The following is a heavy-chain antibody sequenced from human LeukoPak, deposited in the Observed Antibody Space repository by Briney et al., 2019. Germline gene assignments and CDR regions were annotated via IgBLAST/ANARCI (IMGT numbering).Heavy chain of an antibody. Sequence: GGSLRLSCAASGFTFTSYSMNWVRQAPGKGLEWVSTISGGGGSTYYADSVKGRFTISRDNSKNTLYLQMNSLRAEDTAVYYCAKGRSSAPGGMDVWGQGTTVTVSS. D-gene: IGHD6-19*01. CDR3: AKGRSSAPGGMDV. V-gene: IGHV3-23*01. CDR2: ISGGGGST. J-gene: IGHJ6*02. CDR1: GFTFTSYS.